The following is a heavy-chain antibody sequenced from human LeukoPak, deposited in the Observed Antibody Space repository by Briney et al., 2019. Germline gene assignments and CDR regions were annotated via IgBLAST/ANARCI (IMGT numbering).Heavy chain of an antibody. J-gene: IGHJ4*02. V-gene: IGHV5-51*01. Sequence: GESLKISCKGSGYSFTSYWIGWVRQMPGKGLEWMGIIYPGASDTRYSPSFQGQVTLSAGKSISTAYLQWSSLKASDTAMYYCARRGYCSGGSCHSAHFDYWGQGTLVTVSS. CDR1: GYSFTSYW. CDR2: IYPGASDT. D-gene: IGHD2-15*01. CDR3: ARRGYCSGGSCHSAHFDY.